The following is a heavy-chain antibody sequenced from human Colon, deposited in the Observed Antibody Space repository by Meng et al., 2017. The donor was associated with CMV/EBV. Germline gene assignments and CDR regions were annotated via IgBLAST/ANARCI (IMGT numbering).Heavy chain of an antibody. J-gene: IGHJ6*02. CDR1: GFTFSNYW. Sequence: GESLKISCAASGFTFSNYWMNWVRQAPGEGLEWVANIKQDGSQKYYVDSVKGRFTISRDNARNSLYLQMNSLRADDTAVYYCARAQTEYSSSSGGYYYYGMDVWGQGTTVTVSS. D-gene: IGHD6-6*01. CDR2: IKQDGSQK. V-gene: IGHV3-7*01. CDR3: ARAQTEYSSSSGGYYYYGMDV.